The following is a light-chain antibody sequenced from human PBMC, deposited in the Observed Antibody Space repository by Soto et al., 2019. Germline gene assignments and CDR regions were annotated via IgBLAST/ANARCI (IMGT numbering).Light chain of an antibody. CDR1: QSVSSSY. Sequence: EIVLTQSPGTLSLSPGERATLSCRASQSVSSSYLAWYQQKPGQAPRLLIYGPSSRATGIPDRFSGSGSGTDFTLTISRLEPEDFAVYYCQQYGSSPPITFGPGTKVDIK. V-gene: IGKV3-20*01. CDR2: GPS. CDR3: QQYGSSPPIT. J-gene: IGKJ3*01.